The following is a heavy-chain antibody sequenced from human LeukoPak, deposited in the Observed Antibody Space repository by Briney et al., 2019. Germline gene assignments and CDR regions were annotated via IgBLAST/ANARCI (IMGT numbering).Heavy chain of an antibody. Sequence: TGGSLRLSCAASGFTFSSYEMNWVRQAPGKGLEWVSYISSSGSTIYYADSVKDRFTISRDNARNSLYLQMNSLRAEDTAVYYCARGYSSSWYFYYYYYGMDVWGQGTTVTVSS. CDR1: GFTFSSYE. V-gene: IGHV3-48*03. CDR3: ARGYSSSWYFYYYYYGMDV. J-gene: IGHJ6*02. D-gene: IGHD6-13*01. CDR2: ISSSGSTI.